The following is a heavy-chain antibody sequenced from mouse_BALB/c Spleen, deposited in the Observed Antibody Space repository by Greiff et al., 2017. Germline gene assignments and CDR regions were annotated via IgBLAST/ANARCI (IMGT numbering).Heavy chain of an antibody. Sequence: VQLQQSGPELMKPGASVKISCKASGYSFTSYYMHWVKQSHGKSLEWIGYIDPFNGGTSYNQKFKGKATLTVDKSSSTAYMHLSSLTSEDSAVYYCARSYYDYAMDYWGQGTSVTVSS. D-gene: IGHD1-1*02. CDR1: GYSFTSYY. CDR2: IDPFNGGT. CDR3: ARSYYDYAMDY. V-gene: IGHV1S135*01. J-gene: IGHJ4*01.